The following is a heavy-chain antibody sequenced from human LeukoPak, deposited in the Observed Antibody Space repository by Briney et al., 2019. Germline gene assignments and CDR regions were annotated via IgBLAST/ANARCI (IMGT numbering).Heavy chain of an antibody. Sequence: GGSLRLSCVGSGFTFSTYWMSWVRQAPGKGLEWVANIMQDGSEKNYVDSVKGRFTISRDNAKNSLYLQMNSLRAEDTAVYYCAREVYSSSRPADAFDIWGQGTVVTVSS. CDR3: AREVYSSSRPADAFDI. D-gene: IGHD6-13*01. CDR2: IMQDGSEK. J-gene: IGHJ3*02. V-gene: IGHV3-7*01. CDR1: GFTFSTYW.